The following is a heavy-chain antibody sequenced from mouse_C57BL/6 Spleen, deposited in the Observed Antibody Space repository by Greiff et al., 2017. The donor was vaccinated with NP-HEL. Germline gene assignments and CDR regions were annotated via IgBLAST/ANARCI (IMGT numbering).Heavy chain of an antibody. V-gene: IGHV14-4*01. CDR3: TTRVTTDYFDY. D-gene: IGHD2-2*01. Sequence: EVQLQQSGAELVRPGASVKLSCTASGFNIKDDYMHWVKQRPEQGLEWIGWIDPENGDTEYASKFQGKATITADTSSNTAYLQLSSLTSEDTAVYYCTTRVTTDYFDYWGQGTTLTVSS. CDR1: GFNIKDDY. CDR2: IDPENGDT. J-gene: IGHJ2*01.